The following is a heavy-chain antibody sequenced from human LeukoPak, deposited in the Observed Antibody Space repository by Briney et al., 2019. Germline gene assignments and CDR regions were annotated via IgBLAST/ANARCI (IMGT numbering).Heavy chain of an antibody. J-gene: IGHJ4*02. Sequence: GGSLRLSCAASGFTFSSYGMHWVRQAPGKGLEWVAFIRYDGSNKYYADSVKGRFTISRDNSKNMLYLQMNSLRAEDTAVYYCVGGRDVDYWGQGTLVTVSS. D-gene: IGHD1-26*01. V-gene: IGHV3-30*02. CDR1: GFTFSSYG. CDR2: IRYDGSNK. CDR3: VGGRDVDY.